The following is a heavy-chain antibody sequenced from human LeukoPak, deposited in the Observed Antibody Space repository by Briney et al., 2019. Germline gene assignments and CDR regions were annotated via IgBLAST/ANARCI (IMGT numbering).Heavy chain of an antibody. CDR2: INHSGST. J-gene: IGHJ4*02. D-gene: IGHD2-15*01. V-gene: IGHV4-34*01. CDR1: GGSFSGYY. Sequence: SETLSLTCAVYGGSFSGYYWSWIRQPPGKGLEWIGEINHSGSTNYNPSPKSRVTISVGTSKNQFSLKLSSVTAADTAVYYCARGGGPIVGYCSGGSCYPIYQRPGYYFDYWGQGTLVTVSS. CDR3: ARGGGPIVGYCSGGSCYPIYQRPGYYFDY.